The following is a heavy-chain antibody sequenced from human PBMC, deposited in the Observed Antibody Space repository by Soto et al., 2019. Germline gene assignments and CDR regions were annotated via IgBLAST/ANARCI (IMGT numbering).Heavy chain of an antibody. Sequence: GGPVKGSCKASGYTLTNYGISWGRQAPGQRVEWMGWISAYNGNTNYAQKLQGRVTMTTDTSTSTAYMELRSLRSDDTAVYYCARDFSGPDDYSNYYGMDVWGQGTTVTVSS. D-gene: IGHD4-4*01. CDR1: GYTLTNYG. J-gene: IGHJ6*02. V-gene: IGHV1-18*01. CDR2: ISAYNGNT. CDR3: ARDFSGPDDYSNYYGMDV.